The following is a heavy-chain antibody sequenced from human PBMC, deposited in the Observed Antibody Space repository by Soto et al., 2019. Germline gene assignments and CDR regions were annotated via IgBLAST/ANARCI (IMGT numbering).Heavy chain of an antibody. D-gene: IGHD3-22*01. CDR1: GFTFSSYG. V-gene: IGHV3-33*01. CDR2: IWYDGSNK. CDR3: VRDGYYYDSSGPFDY. J-gene: IGHJ4*02. Sequence: GGSLRLSCAASGFTFSSYGMHWVRQAPGKGLEWVAVIWYDGSNKYYADSVKGRFTISRDNSKNTLYLQMNSLRAEDTAVYYCVRDGYYYDSSGPFDYWGQGTLVTVSS.